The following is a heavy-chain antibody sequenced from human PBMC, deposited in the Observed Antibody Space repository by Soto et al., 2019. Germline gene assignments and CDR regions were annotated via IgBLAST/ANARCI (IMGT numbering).Heavy chain of an antibody. CDR3: ASFTSMGMDV. CDR1: GGTFSSYT. Sequence: QAQLVQSGAEVKKPGSSVKVSCKASGGTFSSYTISWVRQAPGQGLEWMGRIIPILGIANYEQKFQGRVTITADKSTSTAYMELSRLRSEDTAVYYCASFTSMGMDVWGQGTTVTVSS. J-gene: IGHJ6*02. V-gene: IGHV1-69*02. CDR2: IIPILGIA. D-gene: IGHD3-3*01.